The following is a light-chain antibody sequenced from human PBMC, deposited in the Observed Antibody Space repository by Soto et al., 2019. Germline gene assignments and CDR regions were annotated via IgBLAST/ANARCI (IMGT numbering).Light chain of an antibody. CDR1: QSIYSN. CDR2: GAS. J-gene: IGKJ1*01. V-gene: IGKV3-15*01. Sequence: EIVLTQSPATLSVSPGERATLSCRASQSIYSNLAWYQQKPGQAPRLLIYGASTRATGIPARISGSGSGTEFTLTISSLQSEDFAVYYCQQYNKWRTFGQGTKVDIK. CDR3: QQYNKWRT.